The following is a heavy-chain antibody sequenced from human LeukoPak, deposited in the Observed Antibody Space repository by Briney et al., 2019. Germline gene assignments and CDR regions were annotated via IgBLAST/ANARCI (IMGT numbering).Heavy chain of an antibody. D-gene: IGHD4-17*01. CDR2: IRSDGSNK. CDR3: TKGPTTTIQN. Sequence: GGSLRLSCAASGFTFGSYVMHWVRQAPGKGLEWVAFIRSDGSNKSYGDSVKGRFTISRDNSKNTMYLEMNSLRPEDTAVYHCTKGPTTTIQNWGQGILVTVSS. V-gene: IGHV3-30*02. CDR1: GFTFGSYV. J-gene: IGHJ4*02.